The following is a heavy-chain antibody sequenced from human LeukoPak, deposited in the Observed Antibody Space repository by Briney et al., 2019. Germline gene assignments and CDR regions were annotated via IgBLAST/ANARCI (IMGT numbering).Heavy chain of an antibody. D-gene: IGHD6-19*01. CDR3: AKDRGSGWYAFDY. V-gene: IGHV3-23*01. Sequence: GGSLRLSCAASGFTFSSYAMSWVRQAPGKGLEWVSAISGSGGSTYYADSVKGRFTISRDNSKNTLYLQMNSLRAEDTALYYCAKDRGSGWYAFDYWGQGTLVTVSS. CDR2: ISGSGGST. CDR1: GFTFSSYA. J-gene: IGHJ4*02.